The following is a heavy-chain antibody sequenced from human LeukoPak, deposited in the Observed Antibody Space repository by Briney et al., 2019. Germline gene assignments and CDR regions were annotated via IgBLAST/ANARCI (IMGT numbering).Heavy chain of an antibody. D-gene: IGHD3-22*01. CDR2: IIPIFGTA. J-gene: IGHJ4*02. CDR1: GGTFSSYA. CDR3: ARSFIRHYYDSSGYYYPFDY. Sequence: GSSVKVSCKASGGTFSSYAISWVRQAPGQGLEWMGGIIPIFGTANYAQKFQGRVTITTDESTSTAYMELSSLRSEDTAVYYCARSFIRHYYDSSGYYYPFDYWGQGTLVTVSS. V-gene: IGHV1-69*05.